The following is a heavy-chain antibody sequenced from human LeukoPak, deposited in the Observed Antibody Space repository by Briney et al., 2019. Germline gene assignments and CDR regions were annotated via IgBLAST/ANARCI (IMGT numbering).Heavy chain of an antibody. J-gene: IGHJ6*02. CDR3: AKVMNYQYYYGMDV. CDR2: ISGSGGST. Sequence: GGSLRLSCAASGFTFSNYAMSWVRQAPGKGLEWVPAISGSGGSTYYADFVKGRFTISRDNSKNTLYLQMNSLRAEDTAVYYCAKVMNYQYYYGMDVWGQGTTVTVSS. CDR1: GFTFSNYA. V-gene: IGHV3-23*01. D-gene: IGHD1-7*01.